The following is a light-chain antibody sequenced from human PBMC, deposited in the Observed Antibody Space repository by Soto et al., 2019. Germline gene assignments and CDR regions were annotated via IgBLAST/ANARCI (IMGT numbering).Light chain of an antibody. CDR1: SSDVGNYNL. V-gene: IGLV2-23*03. Sequence: QSALTQPASVSGSPGQSITFSCTGTSSDVGNYNLVSWYQQHPGKAPKLMIYEGSERPSGVSNRFSVSKSGNTASLTISGLQAEDEADYYCCSYAGSSTFVVFGGGTKLTVL. CDR3: CSYAGSSTFVV. CDR2: EGS. J-gene: IGLJ2*01.